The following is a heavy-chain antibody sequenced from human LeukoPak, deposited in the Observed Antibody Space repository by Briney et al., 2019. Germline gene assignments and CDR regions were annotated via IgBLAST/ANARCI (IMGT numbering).Heavy chain of an antibody. CDR2: ISGSGGST. CDR1: GFTFGSYA. J-gene: IGHJ4*02. V-gene: IGHV3-23*01. Sequence: GGSLRLSCAASGFTFGSYAMSWVRQAPGKGLEWVSAISGSGGSTYYADSVKGRFTISRDNSKNTLDLQINSLRAEDTAVYYCAKDVGIAAAVGWDYWGQGTLVTVSS. CDR3: AKDVGIAAAVGWDY. D-gene: IGHD6-13*01.